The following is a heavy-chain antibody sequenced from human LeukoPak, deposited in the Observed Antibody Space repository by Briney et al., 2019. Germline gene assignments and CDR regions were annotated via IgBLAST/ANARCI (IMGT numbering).Heavy chain of an antibody. D-gene: IGHD1-26*01. Sequence: ASVKVSCKASGYTFTGYYMHWVRQAPGQGLEWMGRINPNSGGTNYAQKFQGRVTMTRDTSISTAYMELSRLRSDDTAVYYCARAKTTSGSYPNYWGQGTLVTVSS. CDR3: ARAKTTSGSYPNY. CDR1: GYTFTGYY. CDR2: INPNSGGT. J-gene: IGHJ4*02. V-gene: IGHV1-2*06.